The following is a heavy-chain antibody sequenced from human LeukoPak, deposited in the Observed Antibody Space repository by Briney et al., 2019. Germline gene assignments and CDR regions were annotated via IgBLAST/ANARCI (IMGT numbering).Heavy chain of an antibody. Sequence: GGSLRLSCAASGFTFSTYSMNWVRQAPGKGLEWVSFISSNSRTIDYADSVKGRFTISRDNAKNSLYLQMNSLRDEDTAVYYCARLVHGELSSYDYWGQGTLVTVSS. J-gene: IGHJ4*02. V-gene: IGHV3-48*02. CDR1: GFTFSTYS. D-gene: IGHD3-16*01. CDR3: ARLVHGELSSYDY. CDR2: ISSNSRTI.